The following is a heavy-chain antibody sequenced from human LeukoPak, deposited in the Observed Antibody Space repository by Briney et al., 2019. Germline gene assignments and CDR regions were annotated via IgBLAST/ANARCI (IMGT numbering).Heavy chain of an antibody. V-gene: IGHV4-39*07. J-gene: IGHJ4*02. CDR3: ARDGEPDRAHDY. CDR1: GGSISSSSYY. CDR2: IYYSGST. D-gene: IGHD3-10*01. Sequence: SETLSLTCTVSGGSISSSSYYWGWIRQPPGKGLEWIGSIYYSGSTYYNPSLKSRVTVSVDTSKNQFSLKLSSVTAADTAVYYCARDGEPDRAHDYWGQGTLVTVSS.